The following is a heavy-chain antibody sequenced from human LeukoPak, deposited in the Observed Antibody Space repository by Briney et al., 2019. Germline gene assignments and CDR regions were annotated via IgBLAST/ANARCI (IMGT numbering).Heavy chain of an antibody. Sequence: ASVKVPCKASGYTFTGYYMHWVRQAPGQGLEWMGWINPNSGDTNYAQKFQGRVTMTRDTSISTAYMELSRLRSDDTAVYYCARKSVVTLNAFDIWGQGTMVTVSS. D-gene: IGHD4-23*01. CDR1: GYTFTGYY. V-gene: IGHV1-2*02. J-gene: IGHJ3*02. CDR3: ARKSVVTLNAFDI. CDR2: INPNSGDT.